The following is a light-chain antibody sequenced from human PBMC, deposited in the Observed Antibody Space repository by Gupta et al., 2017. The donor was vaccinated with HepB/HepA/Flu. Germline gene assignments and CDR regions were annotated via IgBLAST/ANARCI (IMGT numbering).Light chain of an antibody. CDR2: GAS. CDR1: QSVRSNY. Sequence: EIVLTQSPGTLSLSPGESATLSCRATQSVRSNYLAWYQQKPGQAPRLLIYGASTRASGIPDRFSGSGSETEFTLTISTVEPEDFAVYYCQHEGKSLYTFGQGTKVDIK. V-gene: IGKV3-20*01. CDR3: QHEGKSLYT. J-gene: IGKJ2*01.